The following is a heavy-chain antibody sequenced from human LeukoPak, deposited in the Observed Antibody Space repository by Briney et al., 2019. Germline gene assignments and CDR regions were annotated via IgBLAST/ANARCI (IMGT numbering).Heavy chain of an antibody. Sequence: SETLSLTCTVSGGSVSSSGYYWGWIRQPPGKGLEWIGGIFHSGSTYYNPSLKSRVTISVDTSKNQFSLKLSSVIAADTSVYYCARHRASSRGGSGYSQGQFDYWGQGTLVTVSS. D-gene: IGHD3-22*01. CDR2: IFHSGST. CDR3: ARHRASSRGGSGYSQGQFDY. J-gene: IGHJ4*02. CDR1: GGSVSSSGYY. V-gene: IGHV4-39*01.